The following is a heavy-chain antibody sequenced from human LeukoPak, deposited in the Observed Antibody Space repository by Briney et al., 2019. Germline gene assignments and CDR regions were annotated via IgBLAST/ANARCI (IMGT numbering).Heavy chain of an antibody. D-gene: IGHD2-2*01. Sequence: GGSLRLSCVASGFTFSRNDMHWVRQATGRGLEWVAGIGTAYDTYYQGSLKSRFTISRNNARNPLYLQMSNLRDGDTAVFYCARKAATPRGPSAYFDCCGRGTLVTASS. V-gene: IGHV3-13*01. CDR3: ARKAATPRGPSAYFDC. J-gene: IGHJ2*01. CDR1: GFTFSRND. CDR2: IGTAYDT.